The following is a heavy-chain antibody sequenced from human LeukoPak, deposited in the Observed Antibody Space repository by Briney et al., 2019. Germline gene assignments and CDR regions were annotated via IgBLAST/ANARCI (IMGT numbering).Heavy chain of an antibody. J-gene: IGHJ4*02. CDR3: ARGRFYYYGSGSYYTPFDY. D-gene: IGHD3-10*01. CDR1: GGSFSGYY. V-gene: IGHV4-34*01. Sequence: SETLSLTCAVYGGSFSGYYWSWIRQPPGKGLEWIGEINHSGSTNYNPSLKSRVTISVDTSKNQFSLKLSSVTAADTAVYYCARGRFYYYGSGSYYTPFDYWGQGTLDTVSS. CDR2: INHSGST.